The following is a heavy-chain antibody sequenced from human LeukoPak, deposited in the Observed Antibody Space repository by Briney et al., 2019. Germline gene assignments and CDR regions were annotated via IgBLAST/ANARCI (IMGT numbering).Heavy chain of an antibody. CDR2: ISGSGGST. J-gene: IGHJ5*02. V-gene: IGHV3-23*01. CDR3: AKGHSGYGT. D-gene: IGHD5-12*01. CDR1: GFTLSSFA. Sequence: GGSLRLSCTASGFTLSSFAMSWVRQAPGKGLEWVSAISGSGGSTYYADSVKGRFTISRDNSKNTLYLQMNSLRAEDTAVYYWAKGHSGYGTWGQGTVVSVSS.